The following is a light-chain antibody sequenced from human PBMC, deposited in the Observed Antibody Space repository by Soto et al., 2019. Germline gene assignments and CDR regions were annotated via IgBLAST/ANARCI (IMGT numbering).Light chain of an antibody. CDR2: DVT. Sequence: QSALTQPPSASGSPGQSVTISCTGTLSDVGGQNSVSWYRQDPGKAPQLIVYDVTQRLSGVPDRFSGSRSGSTASLTVSGLQAEDEANYYCSSYTGTTVIFGGGTKLTVL. CDR1: LSDVGGQNS. CDR3: SSYTGTTVI. J-gene: IGLJ2*01. V-gene: IGLV2-8*01.